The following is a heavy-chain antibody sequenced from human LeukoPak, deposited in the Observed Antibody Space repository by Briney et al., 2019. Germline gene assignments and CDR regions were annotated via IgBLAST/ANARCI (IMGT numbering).Heavy chain of an antibody. Sequence: GGSLRLSCAASGFSFTYSTMNWVRLAPGKGLEWVSSITSSSGNIYYSDSVRGRFTVSRDNAKNSLYLQMNSLIAEDSAVYYCVRIPNNAGFPNWFDPWGQGTLVSVSS. V-gene: IGHV3-21*01. CDR2: ITSSSGNI. CDR3: VRIPNNAGFPNWFDP. CDR1: GFSFTYST. J-gene: IGHJ5*02. D-gene: IGHD3-9*01.